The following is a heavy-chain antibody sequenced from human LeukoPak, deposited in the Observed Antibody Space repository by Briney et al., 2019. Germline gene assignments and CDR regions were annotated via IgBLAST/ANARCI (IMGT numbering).Heavy chain of an antibody. CDR3: ATVPTYYYGSGSYYSFDY. D-gene: IGHD3-10*01. J-gene: IGHJ4*02. Sequence: ASVKISCKVSGYTLTELSMHWLRQAPGKGLEWMGGFDPEDGETIYAQKFQGRVTMTEDTSTDTAYMELSSLRSEDTAVYYCATVPTYYYGSGSYYSFDYWGQGTLVTVSS. CDR2: FDPEDGET. CDR1: GYTLTELS. V-gene: IGHV1-24*01.